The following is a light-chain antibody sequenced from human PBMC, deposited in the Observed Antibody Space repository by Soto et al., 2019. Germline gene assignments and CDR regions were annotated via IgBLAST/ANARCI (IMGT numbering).Light chain of an antibody. CDR2: GTS. V-gene: IGKV3-20*01. CDR1: QSVSSY. CDR3: QQSDT. J-gene: IGKJ5*01. Sequence: EIVLTQSPGTLSLSPGERATLSCRASQSVSSYLAWYQQKPGQAPRLLIYGTSSRATGIPDRFSGSGSGTDFTLTISRLEPEDFAVYYCQQSDTFGQGTRLEIK.